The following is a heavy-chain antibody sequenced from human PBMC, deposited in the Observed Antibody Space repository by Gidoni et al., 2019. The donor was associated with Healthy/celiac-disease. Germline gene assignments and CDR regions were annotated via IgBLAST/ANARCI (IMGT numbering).Heavy chain of an antibody. CDR1: GGSFSGYY. J-gene: IGHJ6*02. V-gene: IGHV4-34*01. CDR2: INPSGST. Sequence: QVQLQQWGAGLLKPSETLSLTCAVYGGSFSGYYWSWIRQPPGKGLEWIGEINPSGSTNYNPSLKSRVTIAVDTSKNQFSLKLSSVTAADTAVYYCARGANYYYGMDVWGQGTTVTVSS. CDR3: ARGANYYYGMDV.